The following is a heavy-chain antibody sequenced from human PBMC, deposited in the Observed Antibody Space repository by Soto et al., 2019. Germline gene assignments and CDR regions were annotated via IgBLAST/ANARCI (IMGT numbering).Heavy chain of an antibody. J-gene: IGHJ4*02. V-gene: IGHV1-3*04. D-gene: IGHD6-19*01. Sequence: ASVKVSCKASGYTFNSYAIHWVRQAPGQRLEWMGWINTGNGNTKYSQKFQGRVTITRDTSASTAYMELSSLRSEDTVFYYCAKDDTGGSGWYLLDYWGQGTVVTVSS. CDR1: GYTFNSYA. CDR3: AKDDTGGSGWYLLDY. CDR2: INTGNGNT.